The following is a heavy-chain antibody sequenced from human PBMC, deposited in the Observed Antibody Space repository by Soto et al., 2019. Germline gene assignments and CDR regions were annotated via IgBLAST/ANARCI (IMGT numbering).Heavy chain of an antibody. V-gene: IGHV1-69*06. CDR3: ARWSGGIAAAGTSSWFDP. CDR1: GCTFSSYA. J-gene: IGHJ5*02. CDR2: IIPIFGTA. D-gene: IGHD6-13*01. Sequence: AVKVSCKASGCTFSSYAISWVRQAPGQGLEWMGGIIPIFGTANYAQKFQGRVTITADKSTSAAYMELSSLRSEDTAVYYCARWSGGIAAAGTSSWFDPWGQGTLVTVSS.